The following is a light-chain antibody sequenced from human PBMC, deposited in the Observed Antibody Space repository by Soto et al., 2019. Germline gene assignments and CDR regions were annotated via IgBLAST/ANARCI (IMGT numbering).Light chain of an antibody. V-gene: IGLV1-51*01. CDR1: SSNIGNNY. Sequence: QSVLTQPPSVSAAPGQTVTISCSGSSSNIGNNYVSWYQQLPGTAPKLLIYDNNKRPSGIPDRFSGSKSGTSATLGITGLQTGDEADYYCGTWDSSLSAGPVVFGGGTQLTVL. CDR2: DNN. J-gene: IGLJ2*01. CDR3: GTWDSSLSAGPVV.